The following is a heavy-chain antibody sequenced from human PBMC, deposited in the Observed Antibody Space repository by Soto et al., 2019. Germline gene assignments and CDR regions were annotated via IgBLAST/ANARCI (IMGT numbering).Heavy chain of an antibody. J-gene: IGHJ4*02. V-gene: IGHV4-34*01. Sequence: QVQLQQWGAGLLKPSETLSLTCAVYGGSFSGYYWCWIRQPPGKGLEWIGEINHSGSTNYNPSLKSRVTISVDTSKNQFSLKLSSVTAADTAVYYCAGSTVTTFRLPYYFDYWGQGTLVTVSS. D-gene: IGHD4-17*01. CDR3: AGSTVTTFRLPYYFDY. CDR2: INHSGST. CDR1: GGSFSGYY.